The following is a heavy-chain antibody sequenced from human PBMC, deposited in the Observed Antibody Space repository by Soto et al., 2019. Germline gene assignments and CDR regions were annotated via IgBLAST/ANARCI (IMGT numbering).Heavy chain of an antibody. V-gene: IGHV1-69*13. CDR2: FIAMLGTP. D-gene: IGHD5-18*01. CDR3: ARGAMANFDY. CDR1: GGTFGSQG. J-gene: IGHJ4*02. Sequence: GASVKVSCKASGGTFGSQGIAWVRQAPGQGLEWMGGFIAMLGTPTYAKKVRGRATISADESLTSSYLELRSLRSEDTGVYFCARGAMANFDYWGQGTVVTVSS.